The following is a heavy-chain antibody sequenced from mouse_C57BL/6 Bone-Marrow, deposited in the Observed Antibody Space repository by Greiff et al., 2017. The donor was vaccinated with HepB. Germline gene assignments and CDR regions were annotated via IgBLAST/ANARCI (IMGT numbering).Heavy chain of an antibody. Sequence: QVQLQQPGAELVKPGASVKLSCKASGYTFTSYWMQWVKQRPGQGLEWIGEIDPSDSHTNYNQKFKGKATLTVDTSSSTAYLQLSSLTSEDSAVYYCARGYLLNYWGQGTTLTVSS. J-gene: IGHJ2*01. CDR1: GYTFTSYW. CDR3: ARGYLLNY. CDR2: IDPSDSHT. V-gene: IGHV1-50*01.